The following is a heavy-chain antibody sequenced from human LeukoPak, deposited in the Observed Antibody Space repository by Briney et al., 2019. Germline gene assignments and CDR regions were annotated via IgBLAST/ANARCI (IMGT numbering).Heavy chain of an antibody. CDR3: ARGVQP. D-gene: IGHD6-6*01. CDR1: GGSFSGYY. J-gene: IGHJ5*02. CDR2: INHSGST. Sequence: PSETLSLTCAVYGGSFSGYYWGWIRQPPGKGLEWIGEINHSGSTTYNPPLKSRVTISVDTSKSQFSLNLSSVTAADTAVYYCARGVQPWGQGTLVTVSS. V-gene: IGHV4-34*01.